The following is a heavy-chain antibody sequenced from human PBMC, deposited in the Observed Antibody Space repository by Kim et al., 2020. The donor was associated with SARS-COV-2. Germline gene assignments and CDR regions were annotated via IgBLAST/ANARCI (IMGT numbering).Heavy chain of an antibody. CDR3: ARGDGSNKFDY. J-gene: IGHJ4*02. D-gene: IGHD6-13*01. Sequence: GGSLRLSCAASGFTFSSYWMHWVRQVPGKGLVWVSRINSDGTSTNYVDSVKGRFTISRDNAKNTLYLQMNSLRAEDTAVDYCARGDGSNKFDYWGQGTLGTVSS. V-gene: IGHV3-74*01. CDR2: INSDGTST. CDR1: GFTFSSYW.